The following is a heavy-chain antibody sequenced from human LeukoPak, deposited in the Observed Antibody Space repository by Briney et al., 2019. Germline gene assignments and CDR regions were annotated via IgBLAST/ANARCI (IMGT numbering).Heavy chain of an antibody. J-gene: IGHJ5*02. CDR1: GGSISSYY. D-gene: IGHD2-15*01. CDR3: ARGGDCSGGSCNNWFDP. CDR2: IYYSGST. Sequence: SETLSLTCTVSGGSISSYYWSWIRQPPGKGLEWIGYIYYSGSTNCNPSLKSRVTISVDTSKNQFSLKLSSVSAADTAVYYCARGGDCSGGSCNNWFDPWGQGTLVTVSP. V-gene: IGHV4-59*01.